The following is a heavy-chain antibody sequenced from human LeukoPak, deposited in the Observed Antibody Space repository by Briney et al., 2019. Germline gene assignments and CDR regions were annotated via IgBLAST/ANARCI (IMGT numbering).Heavy chain of an antibody. J-gene: IGHJ4*02. CDR3: ARAVGLTQGGTFDY. D-gene: IGHD1-1*01. CDR1: GYSISSDYY. Sequence: SETLSLTCTVSGYSISSDYYWGWIRQPPGKGLEWIGSIYHGGSSYYNPSLKSRVTISVDTSKNQFSLKLSSVTASDTAVYYCARAVGLTQGGTFDYWGQGTLVTVSS. V-gene: IGHV4-38-2*02. CDR2: IYHGGSS.